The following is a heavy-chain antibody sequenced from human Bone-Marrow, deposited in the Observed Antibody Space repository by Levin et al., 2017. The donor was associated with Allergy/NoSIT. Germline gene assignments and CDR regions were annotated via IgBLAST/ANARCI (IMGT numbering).Heavy chain of an antibody. D-gene: IGHD2-21*02. Sequence: GESLKISCAASGFTFSSYGMHWVRQAPGKGLEWVAVISYDGSNKYYADSVKGRFTISRDNSKNTLYLQMNSLRAEDTAVYYCAKDSPYCGGDCYSVRRYFYYYYGMDVWGQGTTVTVSS. J-gene: IGHJ6*02. CDR2: ISYDGSNK. V-gene: IGHV3-30*18. CDR1: GFTFSSYG. CDR3: AKDSPYCGGDCYSVRRYFYYYYGMDV.